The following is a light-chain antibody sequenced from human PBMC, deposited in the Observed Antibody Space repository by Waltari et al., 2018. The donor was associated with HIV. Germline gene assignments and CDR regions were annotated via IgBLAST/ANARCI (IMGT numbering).Light chain of an antibody. V-gene: IGKV1-39*01. J-gene: IGKJ4*01. Sequence: DIQMTQSPSSLSASVGDRVTIPCRASQSISNYLNWYQQKPGKAPKLLINAASSLQSGVPSRFSGSGSGTDFTLIISSLQPEDFATYYCQQSYSIPPTFGGGSKVEIK. CDR1: QSISNY. CDR3: QQSYSIPPT. CDR2: AAS.